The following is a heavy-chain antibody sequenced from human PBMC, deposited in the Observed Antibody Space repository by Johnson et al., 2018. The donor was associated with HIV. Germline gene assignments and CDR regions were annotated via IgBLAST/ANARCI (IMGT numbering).Heavy chain of an antibody. Sequence: MLLVESGGGLVKPGGSLRLSCAASGFTFSSYAMHWVRQAPGKGLEWVANIKQDGSEKYYVDSVKGRFTISRDNSKNSLYLQMNSLRAEDTAVYYCARVAGTTEDYYVSSGPDAFDIWGQGTMVTVSS. J-gene: IGHJ3*02. CDR1: GFTFSSYA. D-gene: IGHD3-22*01. CDR3: ARVAGTTEDYYVSSGPDAFDI. V-gene: IGHV3-7*01. CDR2: IKQDGSEK.